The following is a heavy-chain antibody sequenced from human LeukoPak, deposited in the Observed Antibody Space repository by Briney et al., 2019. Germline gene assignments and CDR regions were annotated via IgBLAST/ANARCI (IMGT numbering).Heavy chain of an antibody. J-gene: IGHJ5*02. CDR2: ISSSGSTI. D-gene: IGHD6-13*01. CDR3: ARVGGGAAAEFGP. V-gene: IGHV3-48*03. Sequence: GGSLRLSCAASGFSFSSYDMNWGREGPRKGLERVSYISSSGSTIYYADSVKGRFTISRDNAKNSLYLKMNSLTAEDTAVYYCARVGGGAAAEFGPWGQGTLVTVS. CDR1: GFSFSSYD.